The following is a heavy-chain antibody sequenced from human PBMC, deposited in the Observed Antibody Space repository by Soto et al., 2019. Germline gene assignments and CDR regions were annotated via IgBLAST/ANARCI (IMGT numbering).Heavy chain of an antibody. CDR3: ARDPCSQGVCYGDI. V-gene: IGHV1-3*04. Sequence: ASVKVSCKTSGSTFKSSATQWVRQAPGQRPEWMGWISIADGNTKYSQAFQGRLTFTTDTSASTGFMELSDLGSEDTALYYCARDPCSQGVCYGDIGGQGTLVTVYS. D-gene: IGHD2-8*01. CDR1: GSTFKSSA. CDR2: ISIADGNT. J-gene: IGHJ4*02.